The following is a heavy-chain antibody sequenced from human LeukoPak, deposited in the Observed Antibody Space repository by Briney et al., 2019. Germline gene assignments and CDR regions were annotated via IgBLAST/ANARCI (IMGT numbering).Heavy chain of an antibody. J-gene: IGHJ4*02. CDR3: ARSSEGYFGY. Sequence: GGSLRLSCAASGFTFSSYSMNWVRQAPGKGLEWVSSISSSSSYIYYADSVKGRFTISRDNSKNTLYLQMNSLRAEDTAVYYCARSSEGYFGYWGQGTLVTVSS. D-gene: IGHD6-13*01. CDR1: GFTFSSYS. CDR2: ISSSSSYI. V-gene: IGHV3-21*01.